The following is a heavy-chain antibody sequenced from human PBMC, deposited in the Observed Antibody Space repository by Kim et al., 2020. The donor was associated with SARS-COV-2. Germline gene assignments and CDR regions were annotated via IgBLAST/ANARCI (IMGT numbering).Heavy chain of an antibody. J-gene: IGHJ4*02. D-gene: IGHD6-13*01. V-gene: IGHV3-11*05. CDR3: ARDLQLAAPDY. CDR1: GFTFSDYY. Sequence: GGSLRLSCAASGFTFSDYYMSWIRQAPGKGLEWVSYISSSSSYTNYADSVKGRFTISRDNAKNSLYLQMNSLRAEDTAVYYCARDLQLAAPDYWGQGTLVTVS. CDR2: ISSSSSYT.